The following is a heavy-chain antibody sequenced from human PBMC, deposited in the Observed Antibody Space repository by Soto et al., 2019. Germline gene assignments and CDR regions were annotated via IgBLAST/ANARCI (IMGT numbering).Heavy chain of an antibody. J-gene: IGHJ4*02. CDR1: GFTFSSYG. CDR3: ARESVEYCSGGRDDDSDFCPETLDY. V-gene: IGHV3-33*01. CDR2: IWYDGSNK. D-gene: IGHD2-15*01. Sequence: PGGSLRLSCAASGFTFSSYGMHWVRQAPGKGLEWVAVIWYDGSNKYYADSVKGRFTISRDNSKNTLYLQMNSLRAEDTAVYYCARESVEYCSGGRDDDSDFCPETLDYWGQGTLVTVSS.